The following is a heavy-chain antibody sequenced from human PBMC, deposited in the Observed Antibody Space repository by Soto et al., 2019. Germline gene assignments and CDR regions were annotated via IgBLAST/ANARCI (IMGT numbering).Heavy chain of an antibody. CDR2: ISSSSSYI. J-gene: IGHJ4*02. Sequence: GGSLRLSCAASGFTFSSYSMNWVRQAPGKGLEWVSSISSSSSYIYYADSVKGRFTISRDNAKNSLYLQMNSLRAEDTAVYYCARFEGRNWNYPLWFGELSPFDYWGQGTLVTVSS. CDR1: GFTFSSYS. D-gene: IGHD3-10*01. V-gene: IGHV3-21*01. CDR3: ARFEGRNWNYPLWFGELSPFDY.